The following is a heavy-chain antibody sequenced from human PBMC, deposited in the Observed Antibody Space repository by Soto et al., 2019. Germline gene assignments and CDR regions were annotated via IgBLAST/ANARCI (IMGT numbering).Heavy chain of an antibody. J-gene: IGHJ6*02. Sequence: QVQLQESGPGLVKPSETLSLTCTVSGAPITTTNWWAWVRLPPGKGLEWIGELSRGDERSSNPSLEGRFTMSLDKSNNHFSLKLTSVTGADTAIYYCATQTISYAWGVWGRGTSVTVSS. V-gene: IGHV4-4*02. D-gene: IGHD3-16*01. CDR1: GAPITTTNW. CDR3: ATQTISYAWGV. CDR2: LSRGDER.